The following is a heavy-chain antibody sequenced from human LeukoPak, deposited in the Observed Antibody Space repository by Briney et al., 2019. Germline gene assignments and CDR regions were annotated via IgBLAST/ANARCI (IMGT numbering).Heavy chain of an antibody. J-gene: IGHJ4*02. V-gene: IGHV3-48*03. CDR1: GFTFSSYE. Sequence: GGSLRLSCAASGFTFSSYEMNWVRQAPGKGLEWVTYIGSSGSTIYYADYVKGRFTVSRDNAKNSLYLQMNNLRAEDTALYYCGRDRVGGRGYSLDYLGQGTLVTVSS. D-gene: IGHD5-18*01. CDR3: GRDRVGGRGYSLDY. CDR2: IGSSGSTI.